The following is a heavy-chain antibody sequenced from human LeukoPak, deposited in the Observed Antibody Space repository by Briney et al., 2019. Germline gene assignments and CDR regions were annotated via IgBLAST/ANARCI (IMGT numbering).Heavy chain of an antibody. CDR3: ARDLENSGSYYASDH. D-gene: IGHD1-26*01. CDR1: GYTFTSYG. V-gene: IGHV1-18*01. CDR2: ISAYNGNT. Sequence: GASVKVSCKASGYTFTSYGISWVRQAPGQGLEWMGWISAYNGNTNYAQKLQGRVTMTTDTSTSTAYMELRSLRSEDTAVYYCARDLENSGSYYASDHWGQGTLVTVSS. J-gene: IGHJ4*02.